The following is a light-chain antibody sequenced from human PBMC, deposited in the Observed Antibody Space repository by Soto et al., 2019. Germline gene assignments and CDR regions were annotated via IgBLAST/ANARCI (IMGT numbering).Light chain of an antibody. CDR3: SSYAGSDIWL. V-gene: IGLV2-8*01. CDR1: SSDVGGYNY. Sequence: QSALTQPPSASGSPGQSVTISCTGTSSDVGGYNYVSWYQQYPGKAPKLMIYEVSKRPSGVPDRFSGYKSGKTASLTVSGLQAEDEADYYCSSYAGSDIWLFGGGTKLTVL. CDR2: EVS. J-gene: IGLJ3*02.